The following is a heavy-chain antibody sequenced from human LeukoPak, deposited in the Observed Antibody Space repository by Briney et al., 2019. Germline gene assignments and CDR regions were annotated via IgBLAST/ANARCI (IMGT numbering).Heavy chain of an antibody. D-gene: IGHD3-9*01. CDR2: IYHSGST. Sequence: PSETLSLTCTVSGYSISSGYYWGWIRQPPGKGLEWIGSIYHSGSTYYNPSLKSRVTISVDTSKNQFSLKLSSVTAADTAVYYCARDRGRYDILTGYRSGRLDYWGQGTLVTVSS. CDR1: GYSISSGYY. V-gene: IGHV4-38-2*02. J-gene: IGHJ4*02. CDR3: ARDRGRYDILTGYRSGRLDY.